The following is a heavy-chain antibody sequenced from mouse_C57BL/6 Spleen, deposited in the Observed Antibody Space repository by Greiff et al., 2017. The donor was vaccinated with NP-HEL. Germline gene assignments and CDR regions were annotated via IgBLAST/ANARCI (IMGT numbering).Heavy chain of an antibody. CDR1: GFTFSDYG. J-gene: IGHJ2*01. Sequence: EVKLMESGGGLVKPGGSLKLSCAASGFTFSDYGMHWVRQAPEKGLEWVAYISSGSSTIYYVDTVKGRFTISRDNAKNTLFLQMTSLRSEDTAMYYCARDDGYYVYWGQGTTLTVSS. CDR2: ISSGSSTI. CDR3: ARDDGYYVY. V-gene: IGHV5-17*01. D-gene: IGHD2-3*01.